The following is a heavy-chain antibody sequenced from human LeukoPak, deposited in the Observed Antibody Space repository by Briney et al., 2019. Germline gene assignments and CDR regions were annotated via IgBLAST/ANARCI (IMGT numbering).Heavy chain of an antibody. V-gene: IGHV1-69*06. J-gene: IGHJ4*02. D-gene: IGHD2-2*01. CDR3: ASGTTDIVVVPATLRNYYFDY. CDR1: GGTFSSYD. CDR2: IIPMLGTP. Sequence: SVKVSCKASGGTFSSYDISWVQQAPGQGLEWMGGIIPMLGTPNYAQKFQGRVTITADKSTSTAYMDLSSLRSEDTAVYYCASGTTDIVVVPATLRNYYFDYWGQGTLVTVSS.